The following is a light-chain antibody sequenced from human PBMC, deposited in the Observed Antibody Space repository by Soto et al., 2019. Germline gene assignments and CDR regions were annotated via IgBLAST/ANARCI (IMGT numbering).Light chain of an antibody. V-gene: IGLV2-23*02. J-gene: IGLJ3*02. CDR3: CSYAGSSAGV. Sequence: QSVLTQPASVSGSPGQSITISCTGTSRDVGSYNLVSWYQQHPGKAPRLMIYEVTKRPSGVSNRFSGSKSGNTASLTISGLQAEDEADYCCCSYAGSSAGVFGGGTKLTVL. CDR2: EVT. CDR1: SRDVGSYNL.